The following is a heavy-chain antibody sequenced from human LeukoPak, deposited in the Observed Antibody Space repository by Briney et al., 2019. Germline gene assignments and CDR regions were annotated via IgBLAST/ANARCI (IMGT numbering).Heavy chain of an antibody. Sequence: PGGSLRLSCAASGFSFTYYAMGWVRQAPGKGLEWVSVISGSGGATYYIDSVKGRFTISRDNSKNTLYLQMNSLRAEDTAVYYCARGPGSGTYYRFEYWGQGTLVTVSS. J-gene: IGHJ4*02. V-gene: IGHV3-23*01. CDR2: ISGSGGAT. D-gene: IGHD1-26*01. CDR3: ARGPGSGTYYRFEY. CDR1: GFSFTYYA.